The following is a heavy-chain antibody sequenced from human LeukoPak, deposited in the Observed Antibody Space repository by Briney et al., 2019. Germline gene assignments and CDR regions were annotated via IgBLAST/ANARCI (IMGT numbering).Heavy chain of an antibody. CDR1: GGSISSSNW. V-gene: IGHV4-4*02. CDR3: ARAVVAAPYYYYYMDV. Sequence: SGTLSLTCAVSGGSISSSNWWSWVRQPPGKGLEWIGEIYHSGSTNYNPSLESRVTISVDKSKNQFSLKLSSVTAADTAVYYCARAVVAAPYYYYYMDVWGKGTTVTVSS. D-gene: IGHD2-15*01. J-gene: IGHJ6*03. CDR2: IYHSGST.